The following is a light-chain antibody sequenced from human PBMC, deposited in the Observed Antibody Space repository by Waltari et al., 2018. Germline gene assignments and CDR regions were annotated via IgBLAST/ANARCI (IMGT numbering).Light chain of an antibody. V-gene: IGLV2-23*03. J-gene: IGLJ2*01. CDR2: YGN. Sequence: QSALTQPASVSGSPGQSTTISCTGTSSDVGGYDYVSWYQQHPGKAPQVMSYYGNKRPSRVSNRFSGSKSGNTAYLTISGVQPEDEADYYCCSYAGSGTFVVFGGGTKVTVV. CDR1: SSDVGGYDY. CDR3: CSYAGSGTFVV.